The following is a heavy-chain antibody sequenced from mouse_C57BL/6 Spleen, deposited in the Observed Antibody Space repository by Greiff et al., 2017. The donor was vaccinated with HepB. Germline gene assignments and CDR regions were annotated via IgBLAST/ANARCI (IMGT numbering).Heavy chain of an antibody. CDR3: ARRNDYDGGNYYAMDY. CDR1: GYTFTDYY. Sequence: EVQLQQSGPVLVKPGASVKMSCKASGYTFTDYYMNWVKQSHGKSLEWIGVINPYNGGTSYNQKFKGKATLTVDKSSSTAYMELNSLTSEDSAVYYCARRNDYDGGNYYAMDYWGQGTSGTVSS. D-gene: IGHD2-4*01. CDR2: INPYNGGT. V-gene: IGHV1-19*01. J-gene: IGHJ4*01.